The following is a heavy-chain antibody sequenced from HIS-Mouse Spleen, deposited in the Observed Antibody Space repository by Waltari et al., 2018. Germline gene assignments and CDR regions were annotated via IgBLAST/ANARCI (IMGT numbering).Heavy chain of an antibody. V-gene: IGHV3-15*01. CDR2: IKSKTDGGTT. J-gene: IGHJ4*02. CDR1: GFTFSNAW. D-gene: IGHD2-2*01. Sequence: EVQLVESGGGLVKPGGSLRLSCAASGFTFSNAWMSWVRQATGKGLEWVGRIKSKTDGGTTDYAAPVKGRFTISRDDSKNTLYLQMNSLKTEDTAVYYCTTGRYQLLYYFDYWGQGTLVTVSS. CDR3: TTGRYQLLYYFDY.